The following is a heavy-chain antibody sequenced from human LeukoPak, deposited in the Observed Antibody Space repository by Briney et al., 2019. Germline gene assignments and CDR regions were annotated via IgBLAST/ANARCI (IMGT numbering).Heavy chain of an antibody. Sequence: GGSRRLSCAASGFTFSSYAMSWVRQAPGKGLEWVSYISSSGSTIYYADSVKGRFTISRDNAKNSLYLQMNSLRAEDTAVYYCARDGNWNLDYWGQGTLVTVSS. J-gene: IGHJ4*02. D-gene: IGHD1-1*01. V-gene: IGHV3-48*03. CDR2: ISSSGSTI. CDR1: GFTFSSYA. CDR3: ARDGNWNLDY.